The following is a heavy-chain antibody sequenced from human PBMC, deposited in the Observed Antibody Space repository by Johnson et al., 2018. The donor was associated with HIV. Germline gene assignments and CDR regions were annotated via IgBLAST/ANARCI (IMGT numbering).Heavy chain of an antibody. D-gene: IGHD1-26*01. J-gene: IGHJ3*02. V-gene: IGHV3-13*01. CDR1: GFTFSNYD. Sequence: VQLVESGGGLVQPGGSLRLSCAASGFTFSNYDMHWVRQATGKGLEWVSAIGTAGDTYYPGSVKGRFTISRENAKNSLYLQMNSLRAGDTAVFYCARDQYSGSHRRPGAFDIWGQGTMVTVSS. CDR3: ARDQYSGSHRRPGAFDI. CDR2: IGTAGDT.